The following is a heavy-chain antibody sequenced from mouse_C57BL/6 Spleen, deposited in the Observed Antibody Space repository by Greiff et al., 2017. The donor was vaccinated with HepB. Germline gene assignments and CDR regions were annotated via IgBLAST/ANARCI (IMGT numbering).Heavy chain of an antibody. CDR3: ARGDSADY. Sequence: VKLMESGPELVKPGASVKISCKASGYAFSSSWMNWVKQRPGKGLEWIGRIYPGDGDTNYNGKFKGKATLTADKSSSTAYMQLSSLTSEDSAVYFCARGDSADYWGQGTTLTVSS. CDR2: IYPGDGDT. D-gene: IGHD3-2*01. V-gene: IGHV1-82*01. CDR1: GYAFSSSW. J-gene: IGHJ2*01.